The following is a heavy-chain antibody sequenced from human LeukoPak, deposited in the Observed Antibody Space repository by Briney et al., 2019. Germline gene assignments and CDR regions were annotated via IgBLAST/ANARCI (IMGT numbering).Heavy chain of an antibody. CDR1: GFTFSSLW. J-gene: IGHJ4*02. D-gene: IGHD6-13*01. V-gene: IGHV3-7*01. Sequence: PGGSLRLSCAASGFTFSSLWMSWVRQAPGKGLEWVANIKQDGSEKYYVDSVKGRFTISRDNAKNSLYLQMNSLRAEDTAVYYCARSRWSSSWYFDYWGQGTLVTVSS. CDR2: IKQDGSEK. CDR3: ARSRWSSSWYFDY.